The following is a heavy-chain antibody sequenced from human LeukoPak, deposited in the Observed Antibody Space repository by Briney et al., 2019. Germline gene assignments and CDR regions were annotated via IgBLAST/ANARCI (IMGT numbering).Heavy chain of an antibody. CDR3: VKDKDYDTSGWYFDL. Sequence: PGRSLRLSCAASGFTFSSYGMHWVRQAPGKGLEWVASISSDGNKKYYGDSVKGRFTISRDNSKNTLYLQMNSLRAEDTSVYYCVKDKDYDTSGWYFDLWGRGTLVTVSS. V-gene: IGHV3-30*18. D-gene: IGHD3-9*01. CDR1: GFTFSSYG. J-gene: IGHJ2*01. CDR2: ISSDGNKK.